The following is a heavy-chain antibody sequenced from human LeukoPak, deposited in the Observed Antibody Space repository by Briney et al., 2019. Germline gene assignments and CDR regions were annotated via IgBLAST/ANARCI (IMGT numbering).Heavy chain of an antibody. Sequence: SETLSLTCTVSGGSVSSGSYYWSWIRQPPGKGLEWIGYIYYSGSTNYNPSLKSRVTISVDTSKNQFSLKLSSVTAADTAVYYCARGTRRSSSTEEITYGMDVWGQGTTVTVSS. D-gene: IGHD2-2*01. CDR1: GGSVSSGSYY. CDR3: ARGTRRSSSTEEITYGMDV. V-gene: IGHV4-61*01. CDR2: IYYSGST. J-gene: IGHJ6*02.